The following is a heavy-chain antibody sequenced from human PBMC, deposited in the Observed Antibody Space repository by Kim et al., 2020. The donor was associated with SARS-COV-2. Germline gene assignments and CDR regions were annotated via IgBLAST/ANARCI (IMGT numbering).Heavy chain of an antibody. V-gene: IGHV3-74*01. J-gene: IGHJ6*01. CDR3: TRVAGMVCFHLTYYYG. D-gene: IGHD3-10*01. Sequence: GGSLRLSCAASGFSFNSYCMHWVRPAPGKGLVLVSRINSDGTNRYYADSVRGRFTISRDNAKNTLYLQMNSLRDEDPSMYYCTRVAGMVCFHLTYYYG. CDR2: INSDGTNR. CDR1: GFSFNSYC.